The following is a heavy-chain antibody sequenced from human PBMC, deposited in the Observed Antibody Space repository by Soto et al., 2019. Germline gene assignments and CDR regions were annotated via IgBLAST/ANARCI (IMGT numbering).Heavy chain of an antibody. Sequence: PGGSLRLSCAASGFTFSNAWMNWVCQAPGKGLEWVGRIKSKTDGGTTDYAAPVKGRFTISRDDSKNTLYLQMNSLKTEDTAVYYCTTDLSGNYDSFNDAFDIWGQGTMVTVSS. J-gene: IGHJ3*02. CDR2: IKSKTDGGTT. CDR3: TTDLSGNYDSFNDAFDI. V-gene: IGHV3-15*07. CDR1: GFTFSNAW. D-gene: IGHD3-22*01.